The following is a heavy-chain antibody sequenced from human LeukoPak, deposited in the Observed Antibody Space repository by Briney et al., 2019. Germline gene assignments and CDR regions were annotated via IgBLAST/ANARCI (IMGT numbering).Heavy chain of an antibody. Sequence: PGRSLRLSCAASGFTFSSYGMHWVRQAPGKGLEWVAVIWYDGSNKYYADSVKGRFTISRDNSKNTLYLQMNSLRAEDTAVYYCARDSRGYSTYFDYWGQGTLVTVSS. CDR3: ARDSRGYSTYFDY. J-gene: IGHJ4*02. CDR1: GFTFSSYG. D-gene: IGHD3-22*01. V-gene: IGHV3-33*01. CDR2: IWYDGSNK.